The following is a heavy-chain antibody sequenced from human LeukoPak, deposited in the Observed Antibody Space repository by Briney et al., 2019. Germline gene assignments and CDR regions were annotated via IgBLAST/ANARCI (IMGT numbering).Heavy chain of an antibody. D-gene: IGHD3-10*01. CDR3: ARNVGGLRGFEY. CDR1: GGSISSYY. J-gene: IGHJ4*02. Sequence: ASETLSLTCTVSGGSISSYYWSWIRQPPGKGPEWIGYVSYSGSTNYNPSLKSRVTISVDTSTNQFSLKLSSVTAADTAVYYCARNVGGLRGFEYWGQGTLVTVSS. V-gene: IGHV4-59*01. CDR2: VSYSGST.